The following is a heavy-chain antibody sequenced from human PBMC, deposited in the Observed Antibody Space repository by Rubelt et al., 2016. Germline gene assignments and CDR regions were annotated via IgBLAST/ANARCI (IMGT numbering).Heavy chain of an antibody. J-gene: IGHJ6*02. D-gene: IGHD2-2*01. CDR3: ARAYCSSTSCYRNYYYYGMDV. V-gene: IGHV4-39*07. Sequence: GGIYYSGSTYNNPSLKSRVTISVDTSKNQFSLKLSSVTAADTAVYYCARAYCSSTSCYRNYYYYGMDVWGQGTTVTVSS. CDR2: IYYSGST.